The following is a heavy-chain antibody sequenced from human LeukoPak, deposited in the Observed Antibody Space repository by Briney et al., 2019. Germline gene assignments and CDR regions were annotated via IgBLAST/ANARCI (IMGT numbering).Heavy chain of an antibody. D-gene: IGHD2-15*01. Sequence: SETLSLTCAVYGGSFSGYYWSWIRQPPGKGLEWIGEINHSGSTNYNPSLKSRVTISVDTSKNQFSLKLSSVTAADTAVYYCASEYCSGGSCYSLYFDYWGQGTLVTASS. CDR2: INHSGST. V-gene: IGHV4-34*01. J-gene: IGHJ4*02. CDR1: GGSFSGYY. CDR3: ASEYCSGGSCYSLYFDY.